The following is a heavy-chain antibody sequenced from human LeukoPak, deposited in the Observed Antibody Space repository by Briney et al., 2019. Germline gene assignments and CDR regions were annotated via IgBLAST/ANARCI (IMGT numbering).Heavy chain of an antibody. Sequence: ASVKVSCKASGYTFTSYAMHWVRQAPGQRLEWMGWIDAGNGNTKYSQKFQGRVTITRDTSASTAYMELSSLRSEDTAVYYCAGDQPMVYARFRFDYWGQGTLVTVSS. V-gene: IGHV1-3*01. CDR2: IDAGNGNT. CDR3: AGDQPMVYARFRFDY. J-gene: IGHJ4*02. CDR1: GYTFTSYA. D-gene: IGHD2-8*01.